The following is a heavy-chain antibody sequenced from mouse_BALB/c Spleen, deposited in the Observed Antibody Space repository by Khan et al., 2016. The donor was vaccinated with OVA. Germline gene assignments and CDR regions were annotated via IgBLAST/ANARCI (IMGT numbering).Heavy chain of an antibody. V-gene: IGHV1-7*01. Sequence: QVQLKESGAELVKPGASVKMSCKASGYTFSNYWIHWVKQRPGQGLEWIGYINPSSGYTYYNPTFNDKTTLTTDKSSSTADMQLSSLTSDDSTVYYCARDRIDYWGQGTTLTVSS. CDR3: ARDRIDY. CDR2: INPSSGYT. CDR1: GYTFSNYW. J-gene: IGHJ2*01.